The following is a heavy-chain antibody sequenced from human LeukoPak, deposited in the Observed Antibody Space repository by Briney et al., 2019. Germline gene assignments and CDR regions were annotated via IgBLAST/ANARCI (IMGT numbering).Heavy chain of an antibody. V-gene: IGHV3-43*02. CDR2: ISGDGGST. D-gene: IGHD3-22*01. J-gene: IGHJ4*02. Sequence: GGSLRLSCAASGFTFDDYAMHWVRHAPGKGLEWVSLISGDGGSTYYADSVKGRFTISRDNSKNSLYLQMNSLRTEDTALYYCAKAGGGNYYDSSGYYYWGQGTLVTVSS. CDR1: GFTFDDYA. CDR3: AKAGGGNYYDSSGYYY.